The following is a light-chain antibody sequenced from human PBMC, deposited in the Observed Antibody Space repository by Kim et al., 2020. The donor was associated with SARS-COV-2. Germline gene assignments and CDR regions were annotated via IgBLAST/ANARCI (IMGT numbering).Light chain of an antibody. Sequence: ASVGDRVTITCRASQSVSSWLAWYQQKPGKAPKFVIYKASSLESGVPSRFSGSGSGTEFSLTISSLQPEDFATYYCQQYNAYPWTFGQGTKVDIK. CDR3: QQYNAYPWT. J-gene: IGKJ1*01. CDR1: QSVSSW. CDR2: KAS. V-gene: IGKV1-5*03.